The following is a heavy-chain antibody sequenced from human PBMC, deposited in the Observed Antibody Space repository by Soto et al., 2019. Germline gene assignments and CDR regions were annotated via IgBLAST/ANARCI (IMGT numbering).Heavy chain of an antibody. J-gene: IGHJ4*02. CDR2: IYYSGST. D-gene: IGHD6-19*01. V-gene: IGHV4-59*01. CDR1: GGSISSYY. CDR3: ARALSSGLYDY. Sequence: QVQLQESGPGLVKPSETLSLTCTVSGGSISSYYWSWIRQPPGKGLEWIGYIYYSGSTNYNPSLKSRVTISVDTSKNQFSLKLSSVTAADTAVYYCARALSSGLYDYWGQGTLVTVSS.